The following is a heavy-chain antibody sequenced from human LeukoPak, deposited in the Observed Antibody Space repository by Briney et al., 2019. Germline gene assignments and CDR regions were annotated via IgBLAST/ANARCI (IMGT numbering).Heavy chain of an antibody. J-gene: IGHJ6*02. CDR2: IYYSGST. Sequence: KPSETLSLTCTVSGGSISSYYWSWVRQPTGKGLEYIGYIYYSGSTSYNPSLKSRVTMSVDMSKNQVSLSLNSVTAADTAVYYCAREGRYSGYDSAYHYYGMDVWGQGTTVTVSS. CDR3: AREGRYSGYDSAYHYYGMDV. CDR1: GGSISSYY. V-gene: IGHV4-59*01. D-gene: IGHD5-12*01.